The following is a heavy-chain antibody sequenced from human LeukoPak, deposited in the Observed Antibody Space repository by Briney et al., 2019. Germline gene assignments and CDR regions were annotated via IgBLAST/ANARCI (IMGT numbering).Heavy chain of an antibody. CDR3: AREWTTVVNWFDP. CDR1: GGSISSSSYY. Sequence: SETLSLTCTVSGGSISSSSYYWGCIRQPPGKGLECIGSIYYSGSTYYNPSLKSRVTISVDTSKNQFSLKLSSVTAADTAVYYCAREWTTVVNWFDPWGQGTLVTVSS. J-gene: IGHJ5*02. CDR2: IYYSGST. D-gene: IGHD4-23*01. V-gene: IGHV4-39*07.